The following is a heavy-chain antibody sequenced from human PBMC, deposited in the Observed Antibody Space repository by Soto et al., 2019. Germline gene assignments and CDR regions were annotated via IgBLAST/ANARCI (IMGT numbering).Heavy chain of an antibody. D-gene: IGHD3-10*01. V-gene: IGHV4-39*01. Sequence: PSETLSLTCSVSGGSISSSRYYWGWIRQPPGKGLEWIGSFYYSGSTYSNPCLKSRVTISADTSQNQFSLRLSSVTAADTAVYYCATGDYYAAGRYYNGWFDPWGHGALVTVSS. CDR3: ATGDYYAAGRYYNGWFDP. J-gene: IGHJ5*02. CDR1: GGSISSSRYY. CDR2: FYYSGST.